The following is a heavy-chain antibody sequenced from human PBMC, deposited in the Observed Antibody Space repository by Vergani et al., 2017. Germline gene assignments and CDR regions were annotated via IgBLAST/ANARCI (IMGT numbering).Heavy chain of an antibody. Sequence: QVQLAESGGGRVQPGRSLRLSCAASGFSFSSHAIHWVRQAPGKGLEWVAVISNDGSKKYYADSLKGRFTISRDNSKNTLDLQMNSLRTQYTAVYYCAKAGSVTSGSLQYNFYMDVWGKGTTVTVS. CDR2: ISNDGSKK. CDR1: GFSFSSHA. CDR3: AKAGSVTSGSLQYNFYMDV. D-gene: IGHD3-10*01. V-gene: IGHV3-30*18. J-gene: IGHJ6*03.